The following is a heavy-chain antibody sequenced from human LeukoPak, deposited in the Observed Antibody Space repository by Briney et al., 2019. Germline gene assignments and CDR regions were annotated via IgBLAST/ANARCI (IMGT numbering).Heavy chain of an antibody. V-gene: IGHV1-69*04. J-gene: IGHJ4*02. CDR2: IIPILGIA. CDR3: ARGSVDIYYFDY. Sequence: SVTVSCKASGYTFTGYYMHWVRQAPGQGLEWMGRIIPILGIANYAQKFQGRVTITADKSTSTAYMELSSLRSEDTAVYYCARGSVDIYYFDYWGQGTLVTVSS. D-gene: IGHD3-10*01. CDR1: GYTFTGYY.